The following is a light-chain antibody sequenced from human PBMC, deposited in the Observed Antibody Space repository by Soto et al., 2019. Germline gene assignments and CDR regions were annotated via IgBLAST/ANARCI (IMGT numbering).Light chain of an antibody. CDR1: QSVSIY. CDR3: QQRSNWPPT. J-gene: IGKJ3*01. V-gene: IGKV3-11*01. CDR2: YAS. Sequence: EIVLTQSPATLSLSPGERATLSCRASQSVSIYLAWYQQKPGQAPRLLIYYASNRATGIPARFSGSGSGTDFTLPISSLEPEDFAVYYCQQRSNWPPTFGPGTKVDIK.